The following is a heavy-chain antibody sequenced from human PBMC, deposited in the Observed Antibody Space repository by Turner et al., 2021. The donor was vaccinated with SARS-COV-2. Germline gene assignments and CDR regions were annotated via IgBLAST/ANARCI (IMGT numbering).Heavy chain of an antibody. CDR1: GFTFSRYG. Sequence: GESGGGVVQPGRSLRLSCAASGFTFSRYGIHWVRQAPGKGLEWVAVISYDGSNKYYADSVKGRFTISRDNSKNTLYLQMNSLRAEDTAVYYCAKDLGQLDWFDPWGQGTLVTVSS. CDR2: ISYDGSNK. D-gene: IGHD6-13*01. CDR3: AKDLGQLDWFDP. J-gene: IGHJ5*02. V-gene: IGHV3-30*18.